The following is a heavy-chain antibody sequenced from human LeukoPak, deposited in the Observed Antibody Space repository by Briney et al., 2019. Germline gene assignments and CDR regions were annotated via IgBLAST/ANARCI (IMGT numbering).Heavy chain of an antibody. CDR3: ARDKGELSLHPFDY. CDR2: INPNSGGT. V-gene: IGHV1-2*02. CDR1: GYTFTGYY. Sequence: ASVKVSCKASGYTFTGYYMHWVRQAPGQGLEWMRWINPNSGGTNYAQKFQGRVTMTRDTSISTAYMELSRLRSDDTAVYYCARDKGELSLHPFDYWGQGTLVTVSS. D-gene: IGHD3-16*02. J-gene: IGHJ4*02.